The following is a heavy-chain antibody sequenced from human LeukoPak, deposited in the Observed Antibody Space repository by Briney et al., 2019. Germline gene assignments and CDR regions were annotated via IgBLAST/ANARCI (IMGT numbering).Heavy chain of an antibody. Sequence: PGGSLRLSCAASGFTFTSFWMSWVRQAPGKGLEWVANINQDGSVKFYVDSVKGRFTISRDNARSSLYLQMNSLRAEDTAVYYCATSRDSNGVDWGQGNLVTVSS. J-gene: IGHJ4*02. CDR1: GFTFTSFW. D-gene: IGHD3-22*01. CDR3: ATSRDSNGVD. CDR2: INQDGSVK. V-gene: IGHV3-7*01.